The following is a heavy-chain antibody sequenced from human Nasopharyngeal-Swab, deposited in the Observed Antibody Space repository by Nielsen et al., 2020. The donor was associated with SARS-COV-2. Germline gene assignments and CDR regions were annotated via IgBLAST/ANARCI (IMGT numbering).Heavy chain of an antibody. J-gene: IGHJ6*03. CDR2: TYYRSKWYN. Sequence: WIRQSPSGGLEWLGRTYYRSKWYNDYAVSVKSRITINPDTSKNQFSLHLNSVTPEDTAVYYCARARGAYGGYYYYYYTDVWGKGTTVTVSS. V-gene: IGHV6-1*01. D-gene: IGHD4-23*01. CDR3: ARARGAYGGYYYYYYTDV.